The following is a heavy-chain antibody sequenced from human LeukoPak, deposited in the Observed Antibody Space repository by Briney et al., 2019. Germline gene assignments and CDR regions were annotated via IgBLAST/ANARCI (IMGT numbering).Heavy chain of an antibody. J-gene: IGHJ4*02. Sequence: GESLKISCKGSGYSFTSYWIGWVRQMPGKGLEWMGIIYPGDSDTRYSPSFQGQVTISADKSISTAYLQWSSLRASDTAMYYCARRQYYDILTGYSTDFDYWGQGTLVTVSS. CDR2: IYPGDSDT. V-gene: IGHV5-51*01. CDR1: GYSFTSYW. CDR3: ARRQYYDILTGYSTDFDY. D-gene: IGHD3-9*01.